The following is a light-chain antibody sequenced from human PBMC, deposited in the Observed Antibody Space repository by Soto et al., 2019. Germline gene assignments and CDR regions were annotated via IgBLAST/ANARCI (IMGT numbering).Light chain of an antibody. J-gene: IGLJ1*01. CDR2: SNN. CDR3: AAWDDSLNAFYV. Sequence: QSVLTQPPSASGTPGQRVTISCSGSSSNIGSNTVNWYQQLPGTAPKLLIYSNNQRPSGVPDRFSASKSGTSASLAISGLQSEDEADYYCAAWDDSLNAFYVFGTGTKVTVL. CDR1: SSNIGSNT. V-gene: IGLV1-44*01.